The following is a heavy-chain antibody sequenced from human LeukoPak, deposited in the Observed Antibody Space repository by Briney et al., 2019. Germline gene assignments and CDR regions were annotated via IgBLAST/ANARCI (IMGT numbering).Heavy chain of an antibody. D-gene: IGHD6-13*01. V-gene: IGHV1-18*01. CDR1: GYTFTSYG. J-gene: IGHJ5*02. CDR3: ARVVQQQLVPPSFDP. Sequence: ASVKVSCKASGYTFTSYGISWVRQAPGQGLEWMGWISAYNGNTNYAQKLQGRVTMTTDTSTSTAYMELRSLRSDDTAVYYCARVVQQQLVPPSFDPWGQGTLVTVSS. CDR2: ISAYNGNT.